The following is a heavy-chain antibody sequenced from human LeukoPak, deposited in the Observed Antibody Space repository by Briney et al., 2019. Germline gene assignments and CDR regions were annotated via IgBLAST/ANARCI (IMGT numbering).Heavy chain of an antibody. CDR3: TGRELSY. CDR2: SRSKPNNYAT. CDR1: GFTFSASA. D-gene: IGHD3-10*01. Sequence: PGGSLRLSCAASGFTFSASAMHWLRQAPGKGLEWVGRSRSKPNNYATTYAASVKGRFTISRDDSNNTAYLQMNNLDTEDTAVYYCTGRELSYWGQGTLVFVSS. V-gene: IGHV3-73*01. J-gene: IGHJ4*02.